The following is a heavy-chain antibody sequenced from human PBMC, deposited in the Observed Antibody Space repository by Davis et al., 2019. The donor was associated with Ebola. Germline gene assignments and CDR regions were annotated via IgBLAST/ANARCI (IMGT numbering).Heavy chain of an antibody. CDR3: AKVLIVLMVYAPLDY. J-gene: IGHJ4*02. Sequence: GESLKISCAASGFTFSSYGMHWVRQAPGKGLEWVAVIWYDGSNKYYADCVKGRFTISRDNSKNTLYLQMNSLRAEDTAVYYCAKVLIVLMVYAPLDYWGQGTLVTVSS. V-gene: IGHV3-30*02. CDR2: IWYDGSNK. D-gene: IGHD2-8*01. CDR1: GFTFSSYG.